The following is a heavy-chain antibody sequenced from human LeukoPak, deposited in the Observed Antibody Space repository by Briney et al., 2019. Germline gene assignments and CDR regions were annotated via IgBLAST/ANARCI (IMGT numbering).Heavy chain of an antibody. CDR2: ISTYSDRI. J-gene: IGHJ4*02. V-gene: IGHV1-18*01. Sequence: GASVKVSCKASGYTFTNYGISWVRQAPGQRLEWMGWISTYSDRIKYAQNFQGRVTITRDTSASTAYMELSSLTSEDTALYYCARDDCGDTCYPGGYWGQGTLVTVSS. CDR3: ARDDCGDTCYPGGY. CDR1: GYTFTNYG. D-gene: IGHD2-21*01.